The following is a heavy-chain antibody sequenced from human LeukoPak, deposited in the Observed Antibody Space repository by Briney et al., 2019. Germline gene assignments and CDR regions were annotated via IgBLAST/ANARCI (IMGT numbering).Heavy chain of an antibody. CDR2: IYSGGST. J-gene: IGHJ5*02. CDR3: AREEVHYDYVQAQGFDP. V-gene: IGHV3-53*01. D-gene: IGHD3-16*01. Sequence: PGGSLRLSCAASGFTVSSNYMSWVRQAPGKGLEWVSVIYSGGSTYYADSVKGRFTISRDNSKNTLYLQMNSLRAEDTAVYYCAREEVHYDYVQAQGFDPWGQGTLVTVSS. CDR1: GFTVSSNY.